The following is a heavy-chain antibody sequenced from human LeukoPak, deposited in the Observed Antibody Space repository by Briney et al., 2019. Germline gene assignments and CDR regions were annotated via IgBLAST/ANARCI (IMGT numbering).Heavy chain of an antibody. V-gene: IGHV3-23*01. CDR2: ISGSGGST. J-gene: IGHJ4*02. CDR3: AKDPSAWELLPVDY. D-gene: IGHD1-26*01. CDR1: GFTFSSYA. Sequence: GGSLRLSCAASGFTFSSYAMSWVRQAPGKGLEWVSAISGSGGSTYYADSVKGRFTISRDNSKNTLYLQMNSLRAEDTAVYYCAKDPSAWELLPVDYWGQGTLVTVSS.